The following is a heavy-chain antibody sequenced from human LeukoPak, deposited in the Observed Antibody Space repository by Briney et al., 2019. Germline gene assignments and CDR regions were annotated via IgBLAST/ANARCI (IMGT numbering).Heavy chain of an antibody. CDR2: IYYSEST. CDR1: GGSISSYY. J-gene: IGHJ4*02. D-gene: IGHD5-24*01. CDR3: ARTDPGDGYNPYYFDY. Sequence: SETLSLTCTVSGGSISSYYWSWIRQPPGKGLEWIGYIYYSESTNYNPSLKSRVTISLDTSKNQFSLKLSSVTAADTAVYYCARTDPGDGYNPYYFDYWGQGTLVTVSS. V-gene: IGHV4-59*01.